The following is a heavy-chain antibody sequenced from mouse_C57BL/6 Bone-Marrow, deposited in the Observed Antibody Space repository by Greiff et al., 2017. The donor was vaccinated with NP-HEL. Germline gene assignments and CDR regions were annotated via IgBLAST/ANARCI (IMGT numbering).Heavy chain of an antibody. CDR3: AKNQGYYGSPPYYYAMDY. CDR2: IWRGGST. D-gene: IGHD1-1*01. J-gene: IGHJ4*01. CDR1: GFSLTSYG. V-gene: IGHV2-5*01. Sequence: VKLVESGPGLVQPSQSLSITCTVSGFSLTSYGVHWVRQSPGKGLEWLGVIWRGGSTDYNAAFMSRLSITKDNSKRHVFFKMNSLQAEDTAIYYCAKNQGYYGSPPYYYAMDYWGQGTSVTVSS.